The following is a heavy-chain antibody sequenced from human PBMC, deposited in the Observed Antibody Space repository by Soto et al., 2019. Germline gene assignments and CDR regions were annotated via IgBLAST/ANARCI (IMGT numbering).Heavy chain of an antibody. J-gene: IGHJ4*02. CDR1: GYTFTTYG. CDR2: ISAHNGNT. D-gene: IGHD1-1*01. Sequence: QVHLVQSGAEVKKPGASVKVSCKGSGYTFTTYGITWVRQAPGQGLEWMGWISAHNGNTNYAQKRQGRVTVTRDTSTSTAYMELRCLRSDDTAVYYCSRVRYGDYWGQGALVTVSS. CDR3: SRVRYGDY. V-gene: IGHV1-18*01.